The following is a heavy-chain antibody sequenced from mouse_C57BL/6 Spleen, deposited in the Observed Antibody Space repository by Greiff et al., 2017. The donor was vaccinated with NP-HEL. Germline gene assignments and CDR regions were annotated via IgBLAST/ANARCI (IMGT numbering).Heavy chain of an antibody. CDR1: GYTFTSYW. CDR2: IHPSDSDT. V-gene: IGHV1-74*01. J-gene: IGHJ4*01. CDR3: AIVDYGNYVRSAMDY. D-gene: IGHD2-1*01. Sequence: QVQLKQPGAELVKPGASVKVSCKASGYTFTSYWMHWVKQRPGQGLEWIGRIHPSDSDTNYNQKFKGKATLTVDKSSSTAYMQLSSLTSEDSAVYYCAIVDYGNYVRSAMDYWGQGTSVTVSS.